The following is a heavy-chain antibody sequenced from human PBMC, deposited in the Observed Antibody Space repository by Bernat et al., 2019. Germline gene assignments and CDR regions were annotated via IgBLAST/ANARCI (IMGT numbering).Heavy chain of an antibody. CDR2: IRSKANSYAT. CDR3: TKTPRRGGGTGWSYYYYYYYGMDV. V-gene: IGHV3-73*01. J-gene: IGHJ6*02. CDR1: GFTFSGSA. D-gene: IGHD1-26*01. Sequence: EVQLVESGGGLVQPGGSLKLSCAASGFTFSGSAMHWVRQASGKGLEWVGRIRSKANSYATAYAASVKGRFTISRDDSKNTAYLQMNSLKTEDTAVFYCTKTPRRGGGTGWSYYYYYYYGMDVWGQGTTVTVSS.